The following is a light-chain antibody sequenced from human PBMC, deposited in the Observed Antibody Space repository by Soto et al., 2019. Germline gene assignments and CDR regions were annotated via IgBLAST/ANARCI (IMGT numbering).Light chain of an antibody. V-gene: IGKV1-5*01. J-gene: IGKJ3*01. CDR2: DAS. Sequence: DIQMTQSPSTLSASVGDRVTITCRASQSISNLLAWYQQKPGKAPKLLIFDASSLESGVPSRFSGSGSGTEFTLTISSLQPDDFATYYCQQYSSFSGFGPGTKVDIK. CDR1: QSISNL. CDR3: QQYSSFSG.